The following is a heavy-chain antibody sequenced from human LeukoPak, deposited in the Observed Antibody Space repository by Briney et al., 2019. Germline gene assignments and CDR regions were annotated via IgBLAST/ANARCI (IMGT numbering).Heavy chain of an antibody. CDR2: ISSGGST. V-gene: IGHV4-59*01. J-gene: IGHJ4*02. Sequence: SETLSLTCTVSGASISRYFWNWIRRPPGKELEWIGYISSGGSTNYNPSLKSRVTISIDTSKNQFSLKLTSATAADTAVYYCARGDDYKSTLFDYWGQGTLVTVSS. CDR1: GASISRYF. D-gene: IGHD5-12*01. CDR3: ARGDDYKSTLFDY.